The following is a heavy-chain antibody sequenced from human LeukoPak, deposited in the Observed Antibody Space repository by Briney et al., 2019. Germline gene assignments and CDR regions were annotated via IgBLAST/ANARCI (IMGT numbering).Heavy chain of an antibody. CDR1: GGSISSYY. J-gene: IGHJ5*02. D-gene: IGHD2-15*01. Sequence: SETLSLTCTVSGGSISSYYWSWIRQPPGQGLEWIGYIYYSGSTNYNPSLKSRVTISVDTSKNQFSLKLSSVTAADTAVYYCASVGGCSGGSCYPHWFDPWGQGTLVTVSS. CDR3: ASVGGCSGGSCYPHWFDP. V-gene: IGHV4-59*01. CDR2: IYYSGST.